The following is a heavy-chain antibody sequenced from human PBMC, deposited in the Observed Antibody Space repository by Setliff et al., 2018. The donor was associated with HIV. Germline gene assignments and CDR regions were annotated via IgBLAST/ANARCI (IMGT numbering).Heavy chain of an antibody. D-gene: IGHD3-10*01. Sequence: GASVKVSCKASGYTFTSYAMHWVRQAPGQRLEWMGWINAGNGYTKYSQKFQGRVTITRDTSANTAYMELSSLRSEDTAVYYCARPRSGGSGSYSWFDPWGQGTLVTVSS. J-gene: IGHJ5*02. CDR1: GYTFTSYA. V-gene: IGHV1-3*01. CDR2: INAGNGYT. CDR3: ARPRSGGSGSYSWFDP.